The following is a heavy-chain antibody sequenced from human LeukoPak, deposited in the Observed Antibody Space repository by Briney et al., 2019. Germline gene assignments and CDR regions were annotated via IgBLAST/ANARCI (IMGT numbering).Heavy chain of an antibody. CDR1: GFTFSSYA. J-gene: IGHJ4*02. D-gene: IGHD4-17*01. CDR2: ISYGGSNK. Sequence: GGSLRLSCAASGFTFSSYAMHWVRQAPGKGLEWVAVISYGGSNKYYADSVKGRFTISRDNSKNTLYLQMNSLRAEDTAVYYCAGGDYVNYWGQGTLVTVSS. CDR3: AGGDYVNY. V-gene: IGHV3-30-3*01.